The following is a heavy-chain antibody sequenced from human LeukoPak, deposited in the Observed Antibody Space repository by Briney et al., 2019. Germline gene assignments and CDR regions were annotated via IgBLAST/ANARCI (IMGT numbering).Heavy chain of an antibody. D-gene: IGHD2-2*01. CDR1: GYTFTSHG. J-gene: IGHJ6*03. Sequence: ASVKVSCKASGYTFTSHGISWVRQAPGQGLEWMGWIGPYNGNTNYAPKFQGRVTMATDTSTSTAYMELRSLRSEDTAVYYCATRGVVVVPAARGGLYYYYYMDVWGKGTTVTVSS. V-gene: IGHV1-18*01. CDR3: ATRGVVVVPAARGGLYYYYYMDV. CDR2: IGPYNGNT.